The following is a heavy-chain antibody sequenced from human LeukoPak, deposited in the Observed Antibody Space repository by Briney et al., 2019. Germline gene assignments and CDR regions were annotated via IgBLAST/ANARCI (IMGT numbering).Heavy chain of an antibody. CDR1: GFTVANDR. CDR3: VRERFGAIVED. Sequence: GGSLRLSCAASGFTVANDRMSWVRQAPGKGLEWVSTVYGGGNTAYADSVKGRFTISRDTSKNTLLLQMNSLRAEDTALYFCVRERFGAIVEDWGQGALVIVSS. D-gene: IGHD5-24*01. V-gene: IGHV3-53*01. J-gene: IGHJ4*02. CDR2: VYGGGNT.